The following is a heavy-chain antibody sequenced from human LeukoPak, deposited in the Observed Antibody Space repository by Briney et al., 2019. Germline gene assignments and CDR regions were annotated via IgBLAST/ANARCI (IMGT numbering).Heavy chain of an antibody. J-gene: IGHJ4*02. CDR3: AKDIRNDRFGGPGKY. V-gene: IGHV3-30*18. Sequence: GGSLRLSCVVSGFTFSTYAMHWVRQAPGKGLEWVAIISYDGSDKYYADSVKGRFTISRDNSKNMLYLQMNSLRAEDTAVYYCAKDIRNDRFGGPGKYWGQGTLVTVSS. D-gene: IGHD3-10*01. CDR1: GFTFSTYA. CDR2: ISYDGSDK.